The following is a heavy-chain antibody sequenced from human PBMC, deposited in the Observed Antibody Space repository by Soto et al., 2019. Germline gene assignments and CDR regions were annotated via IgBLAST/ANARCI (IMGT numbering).Heavy chain of an antibody. Sequence: GASVKVSCKASGGTFSSYAISWVRQAPGQGLEWMGGIIPIFGTANYAQKFQDRVTITADESTSTAYMELSSLRSEDTAVYYCARDRRYYDSSGYHNWYFDLWGRGTLVTVS. CDR1: GGTFSSYA. CDR2: IIPIFGTA. J-gene: IGHJ2*01. D-gene: IGHD3-22*01. CDR3: ARDRRYYDSSGYHNWYFDL. V-gene: IGHV1-69*13.